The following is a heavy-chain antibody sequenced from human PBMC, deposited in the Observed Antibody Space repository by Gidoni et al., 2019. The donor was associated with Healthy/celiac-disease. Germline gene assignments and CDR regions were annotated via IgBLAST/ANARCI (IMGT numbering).Heavy chain of an antibody. J-gene: IGHJ3*02. CDR3: ARGSWEDYDIRAGGFDI. V-gene: IGHV1-3*05. D-gene: IGHD3-9*01. CDR1: GFTFISYA. Sequence: QVPLVQSGAEEKKPGASVKVSCKASGFTFISYAMHWVRQAPGQRLEWLGWINAGNAKTKYSEKFQGRVTITRDTSASTAYMELSSLRSEDTAVYYCARGSWEDYDIRAGGFDIWGQGTMVTVSS. CDR2: INAGNAKT.